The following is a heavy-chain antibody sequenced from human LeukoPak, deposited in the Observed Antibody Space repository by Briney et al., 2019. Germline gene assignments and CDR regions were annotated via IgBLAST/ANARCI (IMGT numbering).Heavy chain of an antibody. CDR3: AKERWLARSELDY. V-gene: IGHV3-30-3*01. D-gene: IGHD6-19*01. J-gene: IGHJ4*02. CDR1: GFTLSTYA. Sequence: GGSLRLSCAASGFTLSTYAMNGVGQAQGKGLEWVAVISHDGSNKYYADSVKGRFTISRDNSKNTLYLQMNSLRAEDTAVYYCAKERWLARSELDYWGQGTLVTVSS. CDR2: ISHDGSNK.